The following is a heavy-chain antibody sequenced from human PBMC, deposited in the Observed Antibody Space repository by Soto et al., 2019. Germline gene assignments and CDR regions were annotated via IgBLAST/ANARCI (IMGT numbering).Heavy chain of an antibody. D-gene: IGHD1-26*01. J-gene: IGHJ6*02. Sequence: VGSLRLSCAASGFTFSSYAMSRVRQAPGKGLEWVSAISGSGGSTYYADSVKGRFTISRDNSKNTLYLQMNSLRAEDTAVYYCAGGAAERYYYYYYGMDVWGQGTTVTVSS. CDR1: GFTFSSYA. CDR3: AGGAAERYYYYYYGMDV. CDR2: ISGSGGST. V-gene: IGHV3-23*01.